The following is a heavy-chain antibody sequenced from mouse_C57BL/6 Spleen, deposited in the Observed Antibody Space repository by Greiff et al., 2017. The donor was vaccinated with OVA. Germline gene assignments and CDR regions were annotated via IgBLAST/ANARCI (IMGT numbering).Heavy chain of an antibody. D-gene: IGHD2-5*01. CDR2: IDPSDSET. Sequence: QVHVKQPGAELVRPGSSVKLSCKASGYTFTSYWMHWVKQRPIQGLEWIGNIDPSDSETHYNQKFKDKATLTVDKSSSTAYMQLSSLTSEDSAVYYCARSPYYSNCDYAMDYWGQGTSVTVSS. V-gene: IGHV1-52*01. CDR3: ARSPYYSNCDYAMDY. CDR1: GYTFTSYW. J-gene: IGHJ4*01.